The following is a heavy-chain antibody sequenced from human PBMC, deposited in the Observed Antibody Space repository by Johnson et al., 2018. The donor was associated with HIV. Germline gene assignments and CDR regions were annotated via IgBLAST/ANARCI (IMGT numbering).Heavy chain of an antibody. V-gene: IGHV3-33*05. Sequence: QVQLVESGGGLVKPGGSLRLSCVGSGFTFSDYYMSWVRQAPGKGLEWVAVISYDGSNKYYADSVKGRFTVSRDNYKNTLYLQMNSLRAGDTALYYCARAVCRGGRCYSHDAFDIWGQGTMVTVSS. CDR2: ISYDGSNK. J-gene: IGHJ3*02. CDR3: ARAVCRGGRCYSHDAFDI. CDR1: GFTFSDYY. D-gene: IGHD2-15*01.